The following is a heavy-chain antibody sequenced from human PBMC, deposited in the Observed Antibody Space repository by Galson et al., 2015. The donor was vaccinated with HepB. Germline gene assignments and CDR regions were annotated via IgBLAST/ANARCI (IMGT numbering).Heavy chain of an antibody. Sequence: SLRLSCAASGFTFSSYAMHWVRQAPGKGLEWVAVISYDGSNKYYADSVKGRFTISRDNSKNTLYLQMNSLRAEDTAVYYCARDSVTMVRVDYFDYWGQGTLVTVSS. J-gene: IGHJ4*02. CDR2: ISYDGSNK. CDR3: ARDSVTMVRVDYFDY. D-gene: IGHD3-10*01. CDR1: GFTFSSYA. V-gene: IGHV3-30-3*01.